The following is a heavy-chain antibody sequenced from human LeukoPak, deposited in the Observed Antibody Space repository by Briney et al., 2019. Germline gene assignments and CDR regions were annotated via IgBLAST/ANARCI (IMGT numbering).Heavy chain of an antibody. CDR2: IYTSGST. D-gene: IGHD3-22*01. J-gene: IGHJ3*02. CDR1: GGSISSCY. CDR3: ARVLAATVSTYYYDSSGYWPFDI. Sequence: SEPLSLTCAVSGGSISSCYWSWIRQPAGKGLEWIGRIYTSGSTNYSPSLKSRVTMSVDTYKNQFYLKLRSVTAADPAVYYCARVLAATVSTYYYDSSGYWPFDIWGQGTMVPVSS. V-gene: IGHV4-4*07.